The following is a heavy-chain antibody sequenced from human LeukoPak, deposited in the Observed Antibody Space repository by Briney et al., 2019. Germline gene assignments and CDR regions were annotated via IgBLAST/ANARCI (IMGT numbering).Heavy chain of an antibody. CDR2: ISSSSSYT. D-gene: IGHD6-13*01. CDR3: AREVFSNSSSWYPAGDFDY. CDR1: GFTFSDYY. J-gene: IGHJ4*02. V-gene: IGHV3-11*05. Sequence: KPGGSLRLSCAASGFTFSDYYMSWIRQAPGKGLEWVSYISSSSSYTNYADSVKGRFTISRDNAKNSLYLQMNGLRAEDTAVYYCAREVFSNSSSWYPAGDFDYWGQGTLVTVSS.